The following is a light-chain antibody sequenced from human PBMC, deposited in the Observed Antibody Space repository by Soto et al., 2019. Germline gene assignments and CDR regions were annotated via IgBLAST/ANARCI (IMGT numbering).Light chain of an antibody. J-gene: IGLJ2*01. Sequence: QSVLTQPPSVSGAPGQRVTISCTGSSSNIGAGYDVHWYQQLPGTAPKLLIYGNSNRPSGVPDRFSGSKSGTSASLAITGRQAEDEAHYYCQSYDSSLSGYVVCGRGTTLTVL. V-gene: IGLV1-40*01. CDR1: SSNIGAGYD. CDR2: GNS. CDR3: QSYDSSLSGYVV.